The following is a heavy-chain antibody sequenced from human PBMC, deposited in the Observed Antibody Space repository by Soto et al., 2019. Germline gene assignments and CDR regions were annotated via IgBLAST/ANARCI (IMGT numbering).Heavy chain of an antibody. CDR2: INHSGST. D-gene: IGHD2-15*01. Sequence: PSETLSLTCAVYGGSFSGYYWSWIRQPPGKGLEWIGEINHSGSTNYNPSLKSRVTISVDTSKNQFSLKLSSVTAADTAVYYCARGRYCSGGSCYSGWFDPWGQGTLVTVSS. V-gene: IGHV4-34*01. CDR1: GGSFSGYY. J-gene: IGHJ5*02. CDR3: ARGRYCSGGSCYSGWFDP.